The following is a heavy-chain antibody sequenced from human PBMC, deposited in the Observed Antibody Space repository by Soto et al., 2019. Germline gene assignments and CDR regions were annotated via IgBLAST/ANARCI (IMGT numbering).Heavy chain of an antibody. Sequence: QVQLVQSGAEVKKPGASVKVSCKASGYTFTSYAMHWVRQAPGQRLEWMGWINAGNGNTKYSQKFQGRVTITRDTAASTADMELSSLRSDDTAVYYCARVQAGTVWFDPWGQGTLVTVSS. CDR1: GYTFTSYA. V-gene: IGHV1-3*01. J-gene: IGHJ5*02. D-gene: IGHD6-19*01. CDR3: ARVQAGTVWFDP. CDR2: INAGNGNT.